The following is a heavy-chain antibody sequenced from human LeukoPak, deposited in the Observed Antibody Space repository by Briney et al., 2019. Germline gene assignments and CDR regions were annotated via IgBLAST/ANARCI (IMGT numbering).Heavy chain of an antibody. CDR2: IYYSGNT. D-gene: IGHD2-2*01. CDR1: GGSFSSYY. J-gene: IGHJ4*02. Sequence: SETLSLTCAVYGGSFSSYYWGWIRQPPGKGLEWIGSIYYSGNTYYNPSLKSRVTISVDTSKNQFSLMLSSVTAADTAVYYCASPLGYCSSTNCYGDYWGQGTLVTVSS. V-gene: IGHV4-39*01. CDR3: ASPLGYCSSTNCYGDY.